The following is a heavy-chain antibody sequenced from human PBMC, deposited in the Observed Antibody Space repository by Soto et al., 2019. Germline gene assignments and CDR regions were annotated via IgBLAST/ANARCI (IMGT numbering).Heavy chain of an antibody. CDR3: ARDGGATSLPPHYYYYGMDV. J-gene: IGHJ6*02. V-gene: IGHV4-4*02. D-gene: IGHD1-26*01. CDR2: IYHSGST. Sequence: SETLSLTCAVSGGSISSSNWWSWVRQPPGKGLEWIGEIYHSGSTNYNPSLKSRVTISVDKSKNQFSLKLSSVTAADTAVYYCARDGGATSLPPHYYYYGMDVWGQGTTVTVSS. CDR1: GGSISSSNW.